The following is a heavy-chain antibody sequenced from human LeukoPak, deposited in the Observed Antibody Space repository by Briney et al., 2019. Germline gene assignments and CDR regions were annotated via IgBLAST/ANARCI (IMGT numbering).Heavy chain of an antibody. CDR1: GFPFSNYE. V-gene: IGHV3-33*06. D-gene: IGHD4/OR15-4a*01. CDR2: IWYDGSNK. Sequence: PGGSLRLSCAASGFPFSNYEMNWVRQAPGKGLEWVAVIWYDGSNKYYADSVKGRFTISRDNSKNTLYLQMNSLRAEDTAVYYCAKAPRGGGSMVVTSFDYWGQGTLVTVSS. CDR3: AKAPRGGGSMVVTSFDY. J-gene: IGHJ4*02.